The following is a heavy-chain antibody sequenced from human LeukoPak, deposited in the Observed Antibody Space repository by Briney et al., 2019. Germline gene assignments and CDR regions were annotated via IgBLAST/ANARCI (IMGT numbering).Heavy chain of an antibody. CDR1: GYTFTGYY. CDR3: ARDWAITMVRGVISNYGMDV. Sequence: ASVKVSCKASGYTFTGYYMHWVRQAPGQGLEWMGWINPNSGGTNYAQKFQGRVTMTRDTSISTAYMELSRLRSDDTAVYYCARDWAITMVRGVISNYGMDVWGQGTTVTLSS. D-gene: IGHD3-10*01. J-gene: IGHJ6*02. CDR2: INPNSGGT. V-gene: IGHV1-2*02.